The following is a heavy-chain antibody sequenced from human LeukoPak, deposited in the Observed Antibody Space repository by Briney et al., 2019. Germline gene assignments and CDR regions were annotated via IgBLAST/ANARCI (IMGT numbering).Heavy chain of an antibody. J-gene: IGHJ4*02. CDR3: ARAGGYSYGPGGY. D-gene: IGHD5-18*01. CDR2: INNDGSST. V-gene: IGHV3-74*01. CDR1: GFTFSSYW. Sequence: GGSLRLSCAASGFTFSSYWMHWVRQAPGEGLVWVSHINNDGSSTIYADSVKGRFTISRDNAKNTLYLQMNSLRAEDTAVYYCARAGGYSYGPGGYWGQGTLVIVSS.